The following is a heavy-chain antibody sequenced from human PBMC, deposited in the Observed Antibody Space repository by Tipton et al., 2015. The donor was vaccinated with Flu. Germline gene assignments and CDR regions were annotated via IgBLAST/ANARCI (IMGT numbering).Heavy chain of an antibody. D-gene: IGHD2-15*01. CDR1: GGSISSGSYY. V-gene: IGHV4-61*02. Sequence: TLSLTCTVSGGSISSGSYYWNWIRQPAGKGLEWIGRIFTSGRTNYNPSLKSRVTISLDTSKNQFSLKLSSVTAADTAVYYCSRDFCSGGFCYPDYWGQGTLVTVSS. J-gene: IGHJ4*02. CDR2: IFTSGRT. CDR3: SRDFCSGGFCYPDY.